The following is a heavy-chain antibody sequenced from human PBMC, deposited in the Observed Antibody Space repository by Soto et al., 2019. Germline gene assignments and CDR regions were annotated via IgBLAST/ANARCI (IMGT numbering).Heavy chain of an antibody. J-gene: IGHJ6*02. V-gene: IGHV3-30-3*01. CDR2: ISYDGSNK. CDR3: ARELRIVVPAGMDV. D-gene: IGHD3-22*01. Sequence: QVQLVESGGGVVGPGRSLRLSCAASGFTFSSYAMHWVRQAPGKGLEWVAVISYDGSNKYYADSVKGRFTISRDNSKNKLYLQMNSVRAEDTAVYYCARELRIVVPAGMDVWGQGTTVTVSS. CDR1: GFTFSSYA.